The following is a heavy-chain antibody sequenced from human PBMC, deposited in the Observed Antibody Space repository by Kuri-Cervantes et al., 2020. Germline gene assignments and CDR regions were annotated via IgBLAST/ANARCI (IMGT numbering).Heavy chain of an antibody. V-gene: IGHV1-45*02. CDR3: ARTGGEGYTSDEAFDI. Sequence: SVKVSCKASGYTFTYRYLHWVRQAPGQALEWMGWITPFNGNTNYAQKFQDRVTITRDRSMSTAYMELSSLRSEDTAVYYCARTGGEGYTSDEAFDIWGQGTMATVSS. CDR2: ITPFNGNT. D-gene: IGHD5-24*01. J-gene: IGHJ3*02. CDR1: GYTFTYRY.